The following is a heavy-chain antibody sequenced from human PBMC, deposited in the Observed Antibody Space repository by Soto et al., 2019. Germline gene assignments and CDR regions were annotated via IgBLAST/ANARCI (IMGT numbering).Heavy chain of an antibody. J-gene: IGHJ4*02. CDR2: ISSSSSNI. V-gene: IGHV3-48*02. D-gene: IGHD3-16*01. CDR1: GFTFSSRA. CDR3: ASDRSLGSNWYYYLES. Sequence: DVQLVESGGGLVQPGGSLRLSCTASGFTFSSRAMNWVRQFPGRGLEWVSYISSSSSNIDYAVSVKGRFTVSRDNAKNSLYLQMNTLRDEDTAVYYCASDRSLGSNWYYYLESWGQGTLVTVSS.